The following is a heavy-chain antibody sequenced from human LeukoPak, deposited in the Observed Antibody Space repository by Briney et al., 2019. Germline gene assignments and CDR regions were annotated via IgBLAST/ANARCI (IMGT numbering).Heavy chain of an antibody. Sequence: ASVKVSCKASGYTFTRYYIHWVRQAPGQGLEWMGWINPNTGGTTNAQKFQGRVTMTRDTSISTAYMELSSLTSDDTAVYYCARSTSDWLLQILDYWGQGTLVTVSS. V-gene: IGHV1-2*02. CDR3: ARSTSDWLLQILDY. D-gene: IGHD3/OR15-3a*01. CDR1: GYTFTRYY. J-gene: IGHJ4*02. CDR2: INPNTGGT.